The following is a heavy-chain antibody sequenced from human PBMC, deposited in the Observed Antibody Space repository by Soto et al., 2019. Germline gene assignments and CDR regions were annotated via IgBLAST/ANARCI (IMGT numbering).Heavy chain of an antibody. V-gene: IGHV5-10-1*01. Sequence: PGESLKISCKGSGYSFTSYWISWVRQMPGKGLEWMGRIDPSDSYTNYSPSFQGHVTISADKSISTAYLQWSSLKASDTAMYYCASSPRGSYSAFDIWGQGTMVTVSS. D-gene: IGHD1-26*01. CDR1: GYSFTSYW. CDR3: ASSPRGSYSAFDI. CDR2: IDPSDSYT. J-gene: IGHJ3*02.